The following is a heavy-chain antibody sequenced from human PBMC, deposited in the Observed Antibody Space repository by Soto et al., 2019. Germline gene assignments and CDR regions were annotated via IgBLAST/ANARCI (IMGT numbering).Heavy chain of an antibody. Sequence: PGGSLRLSCAASGFTFSSYAMHWVRQAPGKGLEWVAVISYDGSNKYYADSVKGRFTISRDNSKNTLYLQMNSLRAEDTAVYYCATTSSSWYENRLMRFDPWGQGTLVTVSS. CDR1: GFTFSSYA. J-gene: IGHJ5*02. CDR2: ISYDGSNK. D-gene: IGHD6-13*01. CDR3: ATTSSSWYENRLMRFDP. V-gene: IGHV3-30-3*01.